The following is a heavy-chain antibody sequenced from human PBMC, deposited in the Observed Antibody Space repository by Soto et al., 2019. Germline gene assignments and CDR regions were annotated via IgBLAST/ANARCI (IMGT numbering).Heavy chain of an antibody. J-gene: IGHJ6*03. Sequence: QVQLQESGPGLVKPSGTLSLTCAVSSGSISSSNWWRWVRQPPGRGLEWLGDIYHSGSTNYNPSLQTRVTISADKSKNQFSLKLSSVTAADTAVYYCAQSGGYYYYMDVWGKGTTVTVSS. V-gene: IGHV4-4*02. CDR1: SGSISSSNW. CDR2: IYHSGST. D-gene: IGHD1-26*01. CDR3: AQSGGYYYYMDV.